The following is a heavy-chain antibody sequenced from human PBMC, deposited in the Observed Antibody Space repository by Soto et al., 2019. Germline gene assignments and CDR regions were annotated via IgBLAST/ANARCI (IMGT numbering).Heavy chain of an antibody. CDR1: GYTFTSYY. CDR3: TRGLHDYGDRPSDY. Sequence: QVQLVQSGAEVKKPGASVKVSCKASGYTFTSYYMHWVRQAPGQGLEWMGIINPSGGSTSYAQKLQRIVTMTSDTSTSTVFMELSSLRSEDTAVYCCTRGLHDYGDRPSDYWGQGTLVTVSS. V-gene: IGHV1-46*04. CDR2: INPSGGST. J-gene: IGHJ4*02. D-gene: IGHD4-17*01.